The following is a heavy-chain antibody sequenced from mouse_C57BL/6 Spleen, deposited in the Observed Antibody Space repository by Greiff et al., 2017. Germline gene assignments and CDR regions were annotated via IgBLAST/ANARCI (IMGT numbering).Heavy chain of an antibody. V-gene: IGHV3-3*01. CDR2: TFYSGIT. CDR1: GFSINSDCY. CDR3: ARADYYGSPYAMDY. D-gene: IGHD1-1*01. Sequence: EVKVEESGPSLVRPSQTLSLTCTVTGFSINSDCYWIWIRQFPGNKLEYIGYTFYSGITYYNPSLESRTYITRDTSKNQFSLKLSSVTTEDTATYYCARADYYGSPYAMDYWGQGTSVTVSS. J-gene: IGHJ4*01.